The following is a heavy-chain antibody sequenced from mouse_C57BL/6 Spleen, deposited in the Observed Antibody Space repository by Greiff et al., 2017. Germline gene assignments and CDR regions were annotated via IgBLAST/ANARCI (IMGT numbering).Heavy chain of an antibody. J-gene: IGHJ4*01. V-gene: IGHV1-64*01. Sequence: QVQLQQPGAELVKPGASVKLSCKASGYTFTSYWMHWVKQRPGQGLEWIGMIHPNSGSTNYNEKFKSKATLTVDKSSRTAYMQLSSLTSEDSAVYYCARRAFNDYDGDYYAMDYWGQGTSVTVSS. CDR2: IHPNSGST. D-gene: IGHD2-4*01. CDR3: ARRAFNDYDGDYYAMDY. CDR1: GYTFTSYW.